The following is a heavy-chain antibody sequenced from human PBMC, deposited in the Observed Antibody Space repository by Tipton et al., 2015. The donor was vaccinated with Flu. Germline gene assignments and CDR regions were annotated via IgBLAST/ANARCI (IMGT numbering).Heavy chain of an antibody. CDR3: ARHTGDSVRGVIDY. CDR2: IHRSGNT. Sequence: TLSLTCSVSGDSIGSDYYWGWIRQPPGKGLQWLGNIHRSGNTYYNSSLKSRVTISLDKSKNQLSLRLSSVTAADTAVYYCARHTGDSVRGVIDYWGQGTLVTVSS. D-gene: IGHD3-10*02. V-gene: IGHV4-38-2*01. CDR1: GDSIGSDYY. J-gene: IGHJ4*02.